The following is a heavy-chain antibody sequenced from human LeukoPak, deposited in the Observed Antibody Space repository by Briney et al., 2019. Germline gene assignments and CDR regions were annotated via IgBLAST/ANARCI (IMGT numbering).Heavy chain of an antibody. V-gene: IGHV1-69*04. J-gene: IGHJ3*02. Sequence: SVKVSCKASGGTFSSYAISWVRQAPGQGLEWMGRIIPILGIANYAQKFQGRVTITADKSTSTAYMELSGLRSEDTAVYYCAIESAFDIWGQGTMVTVSS. CDR3: AIESAFDI. CDR1: GGTFSSYA. CDR2: IIPILGIA.